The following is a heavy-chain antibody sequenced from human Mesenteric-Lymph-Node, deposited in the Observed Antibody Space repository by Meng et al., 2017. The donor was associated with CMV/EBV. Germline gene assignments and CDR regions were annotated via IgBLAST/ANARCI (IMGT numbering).Heavy chain of an antibody. V-gene: IGHV3-33*05. J-gene: IGHJ6*02. Sequence: GESLKISCAASGFTFSSYGMHWVRPAPGKGLEWVAVISYDGNYQYYGDSVKGRFTISRYNSKSTLYLGMSSLRADDTAVYYCAKDNSTFWNDYPSTSNGIDVWGQGTTVTVSS. D-gene: IGHD3-3*01. CDR3: AKDNSTFWNDYPSTSNGIDV. CDR2: ISYDGNYQ. CDR1: GFTFSSYG.